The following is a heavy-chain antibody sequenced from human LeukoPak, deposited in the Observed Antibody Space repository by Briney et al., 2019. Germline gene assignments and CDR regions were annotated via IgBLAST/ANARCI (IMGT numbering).Heavy chain of an antibody. V-gene: IGHV1-2*02. D-gene: IGHD6-6*01. CDR2: INPNSGGT. CDR3: ARARWQLVPYFDS. Sequence: GASVKVSCKASGYTFTDYYMHWVRQAPGQGLEWMGWINPNSGGTNFARKFQGRVAMTRDTSISTAYMELGSLRSDDTAVYYCARARWQLVPYFDSWGQGTLVTVSS. J-gene: IGHJ4*02. CDR1: GYTFTDYY.